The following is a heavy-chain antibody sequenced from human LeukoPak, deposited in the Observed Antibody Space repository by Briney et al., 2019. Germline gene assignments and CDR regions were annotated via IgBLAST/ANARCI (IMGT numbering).Heavy chain of an antibody. Sequence: PPETLSLTCTVSGASINSGDYYWSWIRQPPGKGLEWIGYIFHGGSTYYNPSLNSRVSISVDTSKNQFSLKLSSVSAADTAVYYCARERASFWSGYVNWFDPWGQGTLVTVSS. CDR2: IFHGGST. V-gene: IGHV4-30-4*08. CDR1: GASINSGDYY. CDR3: ARERASFWSGYVNWFDP. D-gene: IGHD3-3*01. J-gene: IGHJ5*02.